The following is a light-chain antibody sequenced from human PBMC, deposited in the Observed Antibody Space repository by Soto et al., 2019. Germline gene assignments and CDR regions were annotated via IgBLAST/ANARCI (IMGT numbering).Light chain of an antibody. V-gene: IGKV3D-15*02. CDR3: HHFGSLPET. J-gene: IGKJ1*01. CDR1: QSVSSN. CDR2: DIS. Sequence: ETVMTQSPATLSVSPGERATLSCRASQSVSSNLAWYQQKPGQPPRLLIYDISTRATGIPTRFSGSGSGTEFTLTISSLQSEDFAVYYCHHFGSLPETFGQGTNVE.